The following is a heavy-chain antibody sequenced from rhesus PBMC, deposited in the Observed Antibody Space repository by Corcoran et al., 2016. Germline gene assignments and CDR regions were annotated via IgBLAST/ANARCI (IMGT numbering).Heavy chain of an antibody. CDR3: ARDYYGSGYYDAFDF. CDR1: GGSISSNY. J-gene: IGHJ3*01. Sequence: QVQLQESGPGLVKPSETLSLTCAVSGGSISSNYWSWIRQPPGQGLAWIGRIAGSGGSTDNNPSLKSRVTISKDTSKNQFSLKLSSVTAADTAVYYCARDYYGSGYYDAFDFWGQGLRVTVSS. D-gene: IGHD3-28*01. V-gene: IGHV4-160*01. CDR2: IAGSGGST.